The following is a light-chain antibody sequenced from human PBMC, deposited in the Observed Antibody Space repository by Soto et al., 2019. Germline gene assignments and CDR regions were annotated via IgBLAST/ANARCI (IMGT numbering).Light chain of an antibody. CDR1: QSVDTY. CDR3: QPRGTWPPT. J-gene: IGKJ5*01. Sequence: IVLTQSPATLSLSPGESVTLSCTTNQSVDTYFAWYQQKRGLPPRLLIYDASNWAIGIPARFSGRGSETDFSLTISSLEPEDFAVYYCQPRGTWPPTFGRGTRLEI. V-gene: IGKV3-11*01. CDR2: DAS.